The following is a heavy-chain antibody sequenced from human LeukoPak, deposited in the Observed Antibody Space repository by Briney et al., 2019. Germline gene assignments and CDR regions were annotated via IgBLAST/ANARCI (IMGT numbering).Heavy chain of an antibody. CDR3: ARGGSRSRRGDDAFDI. J-gene: IGHJ3*02. CDR2: ISAYNGNT. V-gene: IGHV1-18*01. CDR1: GYTFTNYA. D-gene: IGHD3-10*01. Sequence: ASVKVSCKASGYTFTNYAMNWVRQAPGQGPEWMGWISAYNGNTELAQKFQGRVTLATDASTSTAYVELRSLTSDDTAVYFCARGGSRSRRGDDAFDIWAKGQWSPSLQ.